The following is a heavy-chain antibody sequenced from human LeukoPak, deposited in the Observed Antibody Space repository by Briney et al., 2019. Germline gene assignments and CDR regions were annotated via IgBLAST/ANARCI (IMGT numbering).Heavy chain of an antibody. V-gene: IGHV1-2*02. CDR2: INPNSGGT. CDR3: ARDGVWGSYRSDQRY. CDR1: GYTFTSYD. Sequence: GASVKVSCKASGYTFTSYDINWVRQAPGQGLEWMGWINPNSGGTNYAQKFQGRVTMTRDTSISTAYMELSRLRSDDTAVYYCARDGVWGSYRSDQRYWGQGTLVTVSS. D-gene: IGHD3-16*02. J-gene: IGHJ4*02.